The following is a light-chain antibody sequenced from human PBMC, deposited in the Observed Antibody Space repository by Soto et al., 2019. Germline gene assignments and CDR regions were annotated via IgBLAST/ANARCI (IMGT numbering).Light chain of an antibody. J-gene: IGLJ1*01. Sequence: QSVLTQPPSASGTPGQRVTISCSGSNSNIGSNTVNWYQQHPGRPPKLLIYTNNQRPSGVPDRFSCSKSGTSASLAISGLQAEDEADYYCAAWDDSLNAYVFGTGTKVTVL. V-gene: IGLV1-44*01. CDR3: AAWDDSLNAYV. CDR1: NSNIGSNT. CDR2: TNN.